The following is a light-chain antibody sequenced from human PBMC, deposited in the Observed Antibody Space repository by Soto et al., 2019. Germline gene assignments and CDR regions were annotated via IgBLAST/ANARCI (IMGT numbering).Light chain of an antibody. J-gene: IGKJ4*01. CDR1: QGVSRY. V-gene: IGKV1-9*01. CDR2: AAS. CDR3: QQLNNSPFT. Sequence: DIQFTQSPSFLSASVGDRVAITCRASQGVSRYVAWYQQKPGKPPELLIYAASTLQSGVPPRFSGSASGKEFTLTIDSLKPEEFATYYCQQLNNSPFTLGGGTKVDIK.